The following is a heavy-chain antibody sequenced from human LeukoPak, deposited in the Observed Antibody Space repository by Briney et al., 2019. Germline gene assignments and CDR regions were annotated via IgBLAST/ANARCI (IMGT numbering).Heavy chain of an antibody. D-gene: IGHD6-19*01. CDR1: GGSISRSGYS. Sequence: TETLSLTCTVSGGSISRSGYSWAWIRQPPGERLEWIASISYSGTTYYNPSLESRVTISLDTSKNQFSLKLDSVTAADTAVYYCATPWGMYSSAWHEGIDYWGQGTLVIVSS. V-gene: IGHV4-39*01. CDR2: ISYSGTT. J-gene: IGHJ4*02. CDR3: ATPWGMYSSAWHEGIDY.